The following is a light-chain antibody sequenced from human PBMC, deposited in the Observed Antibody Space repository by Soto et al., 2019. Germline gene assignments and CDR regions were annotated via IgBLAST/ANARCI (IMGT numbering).Light chain of an antibody. J-gene: IGKJ1*01. CDR2: AAS. CDR1: QSISTN. CDR3: QQSYSSPPT. Sequence: DIQMTQSPSSLSASLGDRVTITCRASQSISTNLNWYQQKPGRVPKLPIYAASSLQSGVPSRFSRSASGTDFPLPTPSLQPEDFETYSCQQSYSSPPTFRQGAKV. V-gene: IGKV1-39*01.